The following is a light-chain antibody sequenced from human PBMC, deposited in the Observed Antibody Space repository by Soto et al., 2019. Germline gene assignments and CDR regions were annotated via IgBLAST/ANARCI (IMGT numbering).Light chain of an antibody. CDR3: QQYGSSGT. CDR2: GAS. V-gene: IGKV3-20*01. CDR1: QSVQFNY. Sequence: IVLSQSPVTLSLSPGERATLSCRASQSVQFNYVAWYQQKPGQAPRLLIYGASTRATGIPDRFSGSWSGMDFTLTISSLEPEDFAVYYCQQYGSSGTFGQGTKVGIK. J-gene: IGKJ1*01.